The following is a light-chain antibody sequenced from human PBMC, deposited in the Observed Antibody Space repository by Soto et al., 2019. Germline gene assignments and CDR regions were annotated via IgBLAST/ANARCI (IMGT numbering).Light chain of an antibody. CDR1: SNDVGGYNY. V-gene: IGLV2-14*01. CDR2: EVS. J-gene: IGLJ1*01. CDR3: SSFTSTSTFV. Sequence: SVLTQPASVSGSPGQSITISCTGTSNDVGGYNYVSWFQQHPGKAPKLLIFEVSNRPSGVSNRFSGSKSGNTASLTISGLQAEDEADYYCSSFTSTSTFVFGPGTKVTVL.